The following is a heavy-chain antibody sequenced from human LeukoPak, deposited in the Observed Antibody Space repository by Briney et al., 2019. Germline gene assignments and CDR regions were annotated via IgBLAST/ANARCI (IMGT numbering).Heavy chain of an antibody. V-gene: IGHV3-23*01. D-gene: IGHD2-21*02. CDR1: GFTFSSDA. CDR3: ASGHIVVVTATHPLDY. J-gene: IGHJ4*02. Sequence: PGGSLRLSCAASGFTFSSDAMSWVRQAPGKGLEWVSAISGSGGSTYYADSVKGRFTISRDNAKNSLYLQMNSLRAEDTAVYYCASGHIVVVTATHPLDYWGQGTLVTVSS. CDR2: ISGSGGST.